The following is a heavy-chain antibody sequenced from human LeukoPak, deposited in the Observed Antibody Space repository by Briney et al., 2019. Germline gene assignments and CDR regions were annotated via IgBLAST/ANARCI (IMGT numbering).Heavy chain of an antibody. J-gene: IGHJ5*02. D-gene: IGHD6-19*01. CDR1: GGTFSRYA. CDR2: NIPIFGTA. CDR3: ARDRVSSGWYWFDP. Sequence: SVPVSYKASGGTFSRYAISWVRQAPGQALEWMGGNIPIFGTANYAQKFQGRVTITADESTSTAYMELSSLRSEDTAVYYCARDRVSSGWYWFDPWGQGTLVTVSS. V-gene: IGHV1-69*01.